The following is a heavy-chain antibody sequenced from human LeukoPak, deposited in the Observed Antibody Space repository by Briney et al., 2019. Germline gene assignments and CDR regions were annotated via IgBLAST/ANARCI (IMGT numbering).Heavy chain of an antibody. Sequence: SETLSLTCTVSGGSISSYYWSWIRQPPGKGLEWIGYIYYSGSTNYNPSLKSRVTISVDTSKNQFSLKLSSVTAADTAVYYCARAKEWLSFLQYWGQGTLVTVSS. CDR1: GGSISSYY. CDR3: ARAKEWLSFLQY. V-gene: IGHV4-59*01. J-gene: IGHJ4*02. CDR2: IYYSGST. D-gene: IGHD3-3*01.